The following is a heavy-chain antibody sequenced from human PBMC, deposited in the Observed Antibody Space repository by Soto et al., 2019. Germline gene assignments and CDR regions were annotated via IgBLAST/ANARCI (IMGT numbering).Heavy chain of an antibody. CDR2: ISGSGGST. J-gene: IGHJ6*02. CDR3: AKGSGTMSDYYYGMDV. D-gene: IGHD1-1*01. Sequence: GGSLRLSCAASGFTFSSYAMSWVRQAPGKGLEWVSAISGSGGSTYYADSVKVRFTISRDNSKNTLYLQMNSLRAEDTAVYYCAKGSGTMSDYYYGMDVWGQGTTVTVSS. CDR1: GFTFSSYA. V-gene: IGHV3-23*01.